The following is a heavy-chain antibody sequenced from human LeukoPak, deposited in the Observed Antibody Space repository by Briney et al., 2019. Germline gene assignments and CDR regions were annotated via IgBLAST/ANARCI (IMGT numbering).Heavy chain of an antibody. CDR3: ASAMGYYYYYGMDV. CDR2: INHSGST. D-gene: IGHD5-18*01. V-gene: IGHV4-34*01. Sequence: SETLSLTCAVSGGSFSAYYWSWIRQSPGKGLEWVGEINHSGSTNYNPSLKSRVTISVDSSKNQFSLKLSSVTAADTAVYYCASAMGYYYYYGMDVWGKGTTVTVSS. J-gene: IGHJ6*04. CDR1: GGSFSAYY.